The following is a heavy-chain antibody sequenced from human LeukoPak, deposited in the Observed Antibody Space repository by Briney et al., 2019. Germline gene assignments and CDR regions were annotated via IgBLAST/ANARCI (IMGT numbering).Heavy chain of an antibody. CDR1: GYTFTGYF. J-gene: IGHJ4*02. CDR3: ARESIIPAARGDY. CDR2: INPNSGGT. Sequence: ASVTVSCKASGYTFTGYFIHWVRQVPGQGLEWMGWINPNSGGTNYAQKFQGRVTMTRDTSTNTAYMELSRLRSDDTAIYYCARESIIPAARGDYWGQGTLVTVSS. D-gene: IGHD2-2*01. V-gene: IGHV1-2*02.